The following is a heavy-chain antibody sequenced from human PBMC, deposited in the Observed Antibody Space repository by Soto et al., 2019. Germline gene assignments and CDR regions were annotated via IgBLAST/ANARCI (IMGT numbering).Heavy chain of an antibody. J-gene: IGHJ6*02. V-gene: IGHV3-23*01. CDR3: AKHQFGDLFYYSLDV. Sequence: PGGSLRLSCAASGFTFNAYAMSWVRQAPGKGLQWVSAISGSGGTTYYADSVKGRFTISRDNSKNTLHLQMNSLRAEDTAVYYCAKHQFGDLFYYSLDVWGQGTTVTVSS. CDR2: ISGSGGTT. D-gene: IGHD3-10*01. CDR1: GFTFNAYA.